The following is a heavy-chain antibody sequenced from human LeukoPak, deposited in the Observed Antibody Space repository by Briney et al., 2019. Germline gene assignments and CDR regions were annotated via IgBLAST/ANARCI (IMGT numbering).Heavy chain of an antibody. CDR2: IYYSGST. J-gene: IGHJ6*03. CDR3: ARASGVYSGYDPSYYYYMDV. CDR1: GGSISSYY. Sequence: PSETLSLTCTVSGGSISSYYWSWIRQPPGKGLEWIGYIYYSGSTNYNPSLKSRVTISVDTSKNQFSLKLGSVTAADTAVYYCARASGVYSGYDPSYYYYMDVWGKGTTVTVSS. D-gene: IGHD5-12*01. V-gene: IGHV4-59*01.